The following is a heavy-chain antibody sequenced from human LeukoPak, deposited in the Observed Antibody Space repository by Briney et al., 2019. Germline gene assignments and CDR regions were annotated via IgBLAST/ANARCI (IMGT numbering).Heavy chain of an antibody. CDR1: GYTFTSYH. CDR2: INPSGGST. V-gene: IGHV1-46*01. Sequence: ASVKVSCKASGYTFTSYHMHWVRQAPGQGLEWMGIINPSGGSTSYAQKFQGRVTMTRDMSTSTAYMELSRLRSDDTAVYYCARGITIFWPTRGPDYYYMDVWGKGTTVTVSS. J-gene: IGHJ6*03. CDR3: ARGITIFWPTRGPDYYYMDV. D-gene: IGHD3-9*01.